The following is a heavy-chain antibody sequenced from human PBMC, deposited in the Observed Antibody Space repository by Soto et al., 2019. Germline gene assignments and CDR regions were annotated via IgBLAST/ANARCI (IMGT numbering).Heavy chain of an antibody. CDR1: GFTVSNYY. CDR2: IRSGRDT. V-gene: IGHV3-21*01. J-gene: IGHJ6*02. CDR3: AREETAWPLAYGLDV. Sequence: GSLRSSCAVSGFTVSNYYIHWVRQAPGKGLEWVSSIRSGRDTFYADSVKGRFSISRDDATSSVSLQMNSLRGEDTAVYFCAREETAWPLAYGLDVWGQGTTVTVSS. D-gene: IGHD2-21*02.